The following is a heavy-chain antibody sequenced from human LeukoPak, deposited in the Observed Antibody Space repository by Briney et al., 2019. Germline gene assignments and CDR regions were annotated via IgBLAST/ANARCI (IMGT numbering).Heavy chain of an antibody. CDR3: AGFDY. CDR2: IIPIFGTA. J-gene: IGHJ4*02. Sequence: GASVKVSCEASGGTFSSHAISWVRQAPGQGLEWMGGIIPIFGTANYGQKFQGRVTITADESTSTAYMELNSLRSEDTAVYYCAGFDYWGQGTLVTVSS. V-gene: IGHV1-69*13. CDR1: GGTFSSHA.